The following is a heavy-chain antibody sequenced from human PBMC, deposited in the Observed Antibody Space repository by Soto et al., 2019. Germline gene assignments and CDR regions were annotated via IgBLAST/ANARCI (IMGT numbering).Heavy chain of an antibody. CDR1: GFTFSSYW. CDR3: ARDGLPYCSGGSCYPDPFDY. D-gene: IGHD2-15*01. CDR2: INSDGSST. Sequence: TGGSLRLSCAASGFTFSSYWMHWVRQAPGNGLVWLSRINSDGSSTSYADSVKGRFTISRDNAKNTLYLQMNSLRAEDTAVYYCARDGLPYCSGGSCYPDPFDYWGQGT. J-gene: IGHJ4*02. V-gene: IGHV3-74*01.